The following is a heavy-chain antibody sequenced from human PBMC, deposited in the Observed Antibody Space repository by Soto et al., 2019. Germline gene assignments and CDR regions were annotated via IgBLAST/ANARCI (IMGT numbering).Heavy chain of an antibody. V-gene: IGHV4-59*01. CDR3: ARVAGLGRYYYYYYGMDV. CDR2: IYYSGST. CDR1: GGSISSYY. Sequence: SETLSLTCTVSGGSISSYYWSWIRQPPGKGLEWIGYIYYSGSTNYNPSLKSRVTISVDTSKNQFSLKLSSVTAADTAVYYCARVAGLGRYYYYYYGMDVWGQGTTVTVSS. D-gene: IGHD1-1*01. J-gene: IGHJ6*02.